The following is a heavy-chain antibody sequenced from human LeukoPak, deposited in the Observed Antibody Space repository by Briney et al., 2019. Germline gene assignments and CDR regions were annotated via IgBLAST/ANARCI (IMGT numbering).Heavy chain of an antibody. V-gene: IGHV4-34*01. CDR3: ARAPSAARPTDY. CDR1: GGSFSGYY. J-gene: IGHJ4*02. CDR2: INHSGST. Sequence: SETLSLTCAAYGGSFSGYYWSWIRQPPGKGLEWIGEINHSGSTNYNPSLKSRVTISVDTSKNQFSLKLSSVTAADTAVYYCARAPSAARPTDYWGQGTLVTVSS. D-gene: IGHD6-6*01.